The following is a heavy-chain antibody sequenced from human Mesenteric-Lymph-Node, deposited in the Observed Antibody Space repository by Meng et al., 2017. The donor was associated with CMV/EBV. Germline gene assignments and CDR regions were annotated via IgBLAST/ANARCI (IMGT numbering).Heavy chain of an antibody. CDR2: SYYTGNT. V-gene: IGHV4-39*07. J-gene: IGHJ4*02. D-gene: IGHD2-2*01. CDR1: GGSISSSSYY. Sequence: SETLSLTCTVSGGSISSSSYYWGWIRQPPGKGLEWIGSSYYTGNTYYNPSLKSRVTISVDTSKNQFSLKLSSVTAADTAVYYCARVNPDCSSTSCSDYWGQGTLVTVSS. CDR3: ARVNPDCSSTSCSDY.